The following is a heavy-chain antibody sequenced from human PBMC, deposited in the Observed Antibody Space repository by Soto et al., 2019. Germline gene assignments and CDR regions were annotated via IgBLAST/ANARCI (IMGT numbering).Heavy chain of an antibody. D-gene: IGHD3-10*02. V-gene: IGHV3-21*01. CDR2: ITSGGYFI. CDR1: WFTFTKST. CDR3: ATIPDASDRTDLYYVSKFFYFDS. J-gene: IGHJ4*02. Sequence: GGSLRLSCAASWFTFTKSTLNLVRQAPEGGLEWVACITSGGYFIYYANPVKGRFTISRDDATKSLYMQMNGLRAEATGVYYCATIPDASDRTDLYYVSKFFYFDSWGRGTQVTVSP.